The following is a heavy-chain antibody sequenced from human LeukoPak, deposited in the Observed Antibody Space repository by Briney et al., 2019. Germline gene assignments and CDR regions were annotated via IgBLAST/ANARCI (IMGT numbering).Heavy chain of an antibody. CDR2: ISSSSSYI. CDR1: GFTFSSYS. D-gene: IGHD3-22*01. CDR3: ARGGKFYYDSSGYPGDY. Sequence: EAGGSLRLSCAASGFTFSSYSMNWVRQAPGKGLEWVSSISSSSSYIYYADSVKGRFTISRDNAKNSLYLQMNSLRAEDTAVYYCARGGKFYYDSSGYPGDYWGQGTLVTVSS. J-gene: IGHJ4*02. V-gene: IGHV3-21*01.